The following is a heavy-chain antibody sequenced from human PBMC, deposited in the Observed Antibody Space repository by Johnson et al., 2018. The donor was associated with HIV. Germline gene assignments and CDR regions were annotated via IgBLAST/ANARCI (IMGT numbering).Heavy chain of an antibody. CDR3: AKGLGWELLTHDAFDI. D-gene: IGHD1-26*01. J-gene: IGHJ3*02. Sequence: VQLVESGGGLVQPGRSLRLSCAASGFTFDDFAMHWVRQVPGKGLEWVSGISWNSGSIGYADSVKGRFTISRDNAKNSLYLQMNSLRAEDTALYYCAKGLGWELLTHDAFDIWGQGTMVTVSS. CDR2: ISWNSGSI. CDR1: GFTFDDFA. V-gene: IGHV3-9*01.